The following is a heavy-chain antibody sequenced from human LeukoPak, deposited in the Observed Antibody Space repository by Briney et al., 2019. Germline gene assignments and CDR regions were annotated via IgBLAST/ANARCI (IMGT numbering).Heavy chain of an antibody. Sequence: RWQTLSLTCAISGDSVSGSPAVWNWIRQSPSRGLEWLGRAYYRSKWFIDYALSVKGRITITPDTSKNQFSLQLSSVTAADTAVYYCARGRPRIAAPPSQKFDPWGQGTLLTVSS. V-gene: IGHV6-1*01. D-gene: IGHD6-13*01. CDR3: ARGRPRIAAPPSQKFDP. CDR2: AYYRSKWFI. CDR1: GDSVSGSPAV. J-gene: IGHJ5*02.